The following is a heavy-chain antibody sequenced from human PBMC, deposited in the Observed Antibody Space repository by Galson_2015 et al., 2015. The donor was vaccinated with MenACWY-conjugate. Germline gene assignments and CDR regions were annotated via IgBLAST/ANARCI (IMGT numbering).Heavy chain of an antibody. J-gene: IGHJ4*02. CDR3: AKTREASFYFDS. CDR2: ST. Sequence: STTYADSVKDRFTISRDNAKSTLYLQMNSLRPEDTAVFYCAKTREASFYFDSWGQGTLVTVSS. V-gene: IGHV3-74*01.